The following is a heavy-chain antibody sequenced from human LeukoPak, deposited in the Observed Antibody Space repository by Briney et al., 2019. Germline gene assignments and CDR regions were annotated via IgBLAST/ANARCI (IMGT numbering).Heavy chain of an antibody. CDR2: IYHAGST. V-gene: IGHV4-38-2*02. J-gene: IGHJ4*02. CDR3: ARVAGVEVAPATSY. CDR1: GYSISSGYY. Sequence: SETLSLTCTVSGYSISSGYYWGWIRQSPGKGLEWIGSIYHAGSTFHNPSLKSRVTISVDTSKNQFSLSLTSVIAADTAVYYCARVAGVEVAPATSYWGQGTLVTVSS. D-gene: IGHD2-15*01.